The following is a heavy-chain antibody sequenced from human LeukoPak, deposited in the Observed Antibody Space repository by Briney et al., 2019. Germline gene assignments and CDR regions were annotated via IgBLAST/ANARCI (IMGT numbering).Heavy chain of an antibody. CDR3: ARGERWLHQFDY. V-gene: IGHV4-59*01. Sequence: SETLSLTCTVSGGSISSYYWSWIRQPPGKGLEWIGYIYYSGSTNYNPSLKSRVTISVGTSKNQFSLKLSSVTAADTAVYYCARGERWLHQFDYWGQGTLVTVSS. CDR2: IYYSGST. CDR1: GGSISSYY. J-gene: IGHJ4*02. D-gene: IGHD5-24*01.